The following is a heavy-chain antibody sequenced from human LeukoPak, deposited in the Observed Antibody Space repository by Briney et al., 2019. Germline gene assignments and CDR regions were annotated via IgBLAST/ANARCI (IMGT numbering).Heavy chain of an antibody. CDR3: ARGYGSGSYAAPFDP. Sequence: GGSLRLSCAASGFTFSDYYMSWIRQAPGKGLEWVAYISSSGSNIHYVDSVKGRFTISRDNAKNSLYLQMNSLRAEDTAVYYCARGYGSGSYAAPFDPWGQGTLVTVSS. V-gene: IGHV3-11*04. CDR2: ISSSGSNI. CDR1: GFTFSDYY. D-gene: IGHD3-10*01. J-gene: IGHJ5*02.